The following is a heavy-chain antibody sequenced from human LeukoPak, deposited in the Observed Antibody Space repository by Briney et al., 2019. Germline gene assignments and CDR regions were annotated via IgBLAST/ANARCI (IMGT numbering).Heavy chain of an antibody. CDR1: GGTFSSYA. V-gene: IGHV1-69*01. CDR3: ARDLSSGWYIFGY. Sequence: SVKVSCKASGGTFSSYAISWVRQAPGQGLEWMGGIIPSFGTANYAQKFQGRVTITADESTSTAYMELSSLRSEDTAVYYCARDLSSGWYIFGYWGQGTLVTVSS. CDR2: IIPSFGTA. D-gene: IGHD6-19*01. J-gene: IGHJ4*02.